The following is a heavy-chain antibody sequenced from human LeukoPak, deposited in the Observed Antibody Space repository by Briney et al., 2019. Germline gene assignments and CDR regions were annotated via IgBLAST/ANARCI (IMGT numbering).Heavy chain of an antibody. J-gene: IGHJ4*02. CDR3: AKVYGGAQEYYFDY. D-gene: IGHD3-16*01. CDR1: GFTFSSYA. CDR2: ISGSGGST. V-gene: IGHV3-23*01. Sequence: GGSLRLSCAASGFTFSSYAMSWVRQAPGKGLEWVSAISGSGGSTYCADSVKGRFTISRDNSKNTLYLQMNSLRAEDTAVYYCAKVYGGAQEYYFDYWGQGTLVTVSS.